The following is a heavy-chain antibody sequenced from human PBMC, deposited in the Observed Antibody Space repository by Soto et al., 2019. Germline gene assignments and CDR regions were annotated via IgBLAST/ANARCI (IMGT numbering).Heavy chain of an antibody. V-gene: IGHV5-51*01. CDR3: ARLGLTPYAPDY. CDR2: IYPGDSDT. Sequence: GESLKSSGKGSGNSFTTFWIAWVRKLRGKGVEWMGMIYPGDSDTRYRPYFKGQVTISADKSISTAYLQWGSLKASDTAIYYCARLGLTPYAPDYWGQGTLVTVSS. D-gene: IGHD3-9*01. J-gene: IGHJ4*02. CDR1: GNSFTTFW.